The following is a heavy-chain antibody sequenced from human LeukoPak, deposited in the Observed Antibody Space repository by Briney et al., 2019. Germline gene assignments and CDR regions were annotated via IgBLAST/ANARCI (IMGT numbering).Heavy chain of an antibody. D-gene: IGHD1-7*01. J-gene: IGHJ3*01. CDR3: ARVPGGGTAAN. CDR2: IYYSGST. CDR1: GGSVSSGSYY. Sequence: SETLSLTCTVSGGSVSSGSYYWSWIRQPPGKGLEWIGYIYYSGSTNYNPSLKSRVTISVDTTKNQFSLKLSSVAAADTAVYYCARVPGGGTAANWGQGTMVTVSS. V-gene: IGHV4-61*01.